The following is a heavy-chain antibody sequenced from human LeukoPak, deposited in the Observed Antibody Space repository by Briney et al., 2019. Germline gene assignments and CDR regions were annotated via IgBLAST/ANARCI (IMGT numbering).Heavy chain of an antibody. CDR3: AKSLDYDGGVLWALPHY. CDR2: ISDSGDNT. Sequence: GGSLRLSCAASEFTFSTSAMSWVRQAPGEGLEWVSSISDSGDNTYHADSVKGRFTISRDNSKNILYLQMNSLRAEDTAVYYCAKSLDYDGGVLWALPHYWGQGTLVTASS. J-gene: IGHJ4*02. D-gene: IGHD3-22*01. V-gene: IGHV3-23*01. CDR1: EFTFSTSA.